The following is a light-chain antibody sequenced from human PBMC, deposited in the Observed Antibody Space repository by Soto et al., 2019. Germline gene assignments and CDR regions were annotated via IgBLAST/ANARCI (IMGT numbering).Light chain of an antibody. Sequence: EIVMTQSPATLSVSPGERATLPCRAGQSDSSGLAWYQQKPGQTPRLLIYAASTRATGIPARFSGSGSGTEFTLTISSLQSEDFAVYYCQQYNNWPLTFGGGTKVDIK. CDR1: QSDSSG. CDR3: QQYNNWPLT. V-gene: IGKV3-15*01. CDR2: AAS. J-gene: IGKJ4*01.